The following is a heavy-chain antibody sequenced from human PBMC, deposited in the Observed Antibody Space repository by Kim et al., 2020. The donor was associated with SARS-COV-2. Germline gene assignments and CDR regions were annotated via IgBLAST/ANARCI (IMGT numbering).Heavy chain of an antibody. CDR2: IKSKTDGGTT. CDR1: GFTFSNAW. CDR3: TTSKGEVAASFDY. V-gene: IGHV3-15*01. D-gene: IGHD2-15*01. Sequence: GGSLRLSCAASGFTFSNAWMSWVRQAPGKGLEWVGRIKSKTDGGTTDYAAPVKGRFTISRDDSKNTLYLQMNSLKTEDTAVYYCTTSKGEVAASFDYWGQGTLVTVSS. J-gene: IGHJ4*02.